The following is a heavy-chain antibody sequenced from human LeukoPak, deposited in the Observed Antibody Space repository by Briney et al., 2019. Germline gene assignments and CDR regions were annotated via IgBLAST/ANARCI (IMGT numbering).Heavy chain of an antibody. V-gene: IGHV3-7*01. CDR2: IKLDGSEK. J-gene: IGHJ4*02. Sequence: GGSLRLSCAASGFSLSNYWISWARQAPGKGLEWVANIKLDGSEKYYGNSVKGRFTISRDNAKNSLNLQKNSLRAEDTAVYYCARETRGSYVPGLDSWGQGTLVTVSS. D-gene: IGHD1-26*01. CDR3: ARETRGSYVPGLDS. CDR1: GFSLSNYW.